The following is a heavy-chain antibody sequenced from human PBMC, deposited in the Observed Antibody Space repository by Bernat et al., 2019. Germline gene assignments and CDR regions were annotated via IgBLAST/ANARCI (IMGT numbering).Heavy chain of an antibody. D-gene: IGHD6-13*01. J-gene: IGHJ4*02. CDR2: ISSSSSYI. V-gene: IGHV3-21*05. CDR3: ARDTQYSSSWTFDY. Sequence: EVQLVESGGGLVKPGGSLRLSCAASGFTFSSYSMNWVRQAPGKGLEWVSYISSSSSYIYYADSVKGRFTISRDNAKNSLYLQMNSLRAEDTAVYYCARDTQYSSSWTFDYWGRGTLVTVSS. CDR1: GFTFSSYS.